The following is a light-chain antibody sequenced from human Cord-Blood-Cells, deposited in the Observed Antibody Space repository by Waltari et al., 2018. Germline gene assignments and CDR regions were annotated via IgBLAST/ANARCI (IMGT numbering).Light chain of an antibody. CDR1: QSISSY. J-gene: IGKJ2*01. Sequence: DIQMTQSPSSLSASVGDRVTITCRASQSISSYLNWYQQKPGKAPKLLIYAASSLQSGVPSRFSGSGSGTYFTLTISSLQPEDFATYYCQQSYSTPYTFGQGTKLE. CDR2: AAS. V-gene: IGKV1-39*01. CDR3: QQSYSTPYT.